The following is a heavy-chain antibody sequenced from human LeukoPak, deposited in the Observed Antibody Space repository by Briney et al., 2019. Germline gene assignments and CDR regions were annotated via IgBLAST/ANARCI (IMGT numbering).Heavy chain of an antibody. CDR3: ASSIAAAGIRLDY. V-gene: IGHV1-2*02. D-gene: IGHD6-13*01. J-gene: IGHJ4*02. CDR2: INPNSGGT. CDR1: GYTFTGYY. Sequence: ASVTVSCKASGYTFTGYYMHWVRQAPGQGLEWMGWINPNSGGTNYAQKFQGRVTMTRDTSISTAYMELSRLRSDDTAVYYCASSIAAAGIRLDYWGQGTLVTVSS.